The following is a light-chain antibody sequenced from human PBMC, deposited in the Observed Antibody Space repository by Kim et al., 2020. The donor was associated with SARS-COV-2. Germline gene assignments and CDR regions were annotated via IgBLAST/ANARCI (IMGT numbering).Light chain of an antibody. Sequence: DIQMTQSPSSLSASVGDRVTITCRARQGISNYLAWYQQKPGKVPKLLIYAASTLHSGVPSRFSGSGSGTDFTLTISSLQPEDFATYYCQKYDSAPLTFGGGTKVDIK. J-gene: IGKJ4*01. CDR2: AAS. V-gene: IGKV1-27*01. CDR1: QGISNY. CDR3: QKYDSAPLT.